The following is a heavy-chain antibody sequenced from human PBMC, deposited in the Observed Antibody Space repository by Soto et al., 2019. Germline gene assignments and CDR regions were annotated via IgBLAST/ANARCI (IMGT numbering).Heavy chain of an antibody. CDR1: GDSVSSNIAG. CDR2: TYYRSKWYN. D-gene: IGHD3-3*01. J-gene: IGHJ5*02. V-gene: IGHV6-1*01. Sequence: SQTLSLTCAISGDSVSSNIAGWNWIRQSPSRGLEWLGRTYYRSKWYNDYPVSMRGRVTITPDTSKNQFSLQLNSVTPDDTAVYYCAKDLSLFFSWGQGTLVTVSS. CDR3: AKDLSLFFS.